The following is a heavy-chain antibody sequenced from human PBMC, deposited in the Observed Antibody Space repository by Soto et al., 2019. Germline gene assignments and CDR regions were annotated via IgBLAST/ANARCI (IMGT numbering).Heavy chain of an antibody. CDR1: GGSFSGYY. CDR2: INHSGST. V-gene: IGHV4-34*01. CDR3: ARVRRGSTGDY. Sequence: SETLSLTCAVYGGSFSGYYWSWIRQPPGKGLEWIGEINHSGSTNYNPSLKSRVTISVDTSKNQFSLKLSSVTAADTAVYYCARVRRGSTGDYWGQGTLVTVS. J-gene: IGHJ4*02. D-gene: IGHD1-26*01.